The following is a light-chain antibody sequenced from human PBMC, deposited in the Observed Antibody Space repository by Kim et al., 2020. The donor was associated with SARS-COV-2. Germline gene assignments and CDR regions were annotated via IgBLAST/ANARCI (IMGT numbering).Light chain of an antibody. J-gene: IGKJ2*01. V-gene: IGKV3-20*01. Sequence: EIVLTQSPGTLSLSPGERATLSCRTSQSVSSSYLAWYHQKPGQAPRLLIYGASSRATGIPDRFSGSGSGTEFTLIISSLQSEDFAVYYCQQYSHWPPYTFGQGTKLEI. CDR3: QQYSHWPPYT. CDR1: QSVSSSY. CDR2: GAS.